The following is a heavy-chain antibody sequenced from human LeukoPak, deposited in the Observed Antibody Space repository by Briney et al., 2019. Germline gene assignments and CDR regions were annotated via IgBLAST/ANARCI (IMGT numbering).Heavy chain of an antibody. Sequence: PSETLSLTCTVSGGSISNYYWCWIRQPPGKGLEWIGYIYYSGSTNYNPSLKSRVTISVDTSKNQFSLKLSSVTAADTAVYYCARSRPVFDYWGQGTLVTVSS. CDR3: ARSRPVFDY. V-gene: IGHV4-59*01. CDR2: IYYSGST. J-gene: IGHJ4*02. CDR1: GGSISNYY.